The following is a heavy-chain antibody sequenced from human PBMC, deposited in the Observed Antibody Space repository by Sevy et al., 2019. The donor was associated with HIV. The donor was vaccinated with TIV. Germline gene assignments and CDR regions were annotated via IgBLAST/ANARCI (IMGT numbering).Heavy chain of an antibody. Sequence: GGSLRLSCSPSGFTLSDYYMSWIRQAPGKGLEWVSYISSGSSYTTYADSVKGRFTISRDNAKNFLYLEMNNLRAEDTAVYYCARDRRNYGGQYFDYWGQGTLVTVSS. CDR2: ISSGSSYT. CDR3: ARDRRNYGGQYFDY. V-gene: IGHV3-11*06. D-gene: IGHD4-17*01. J-gene: IGHJ4*02. CDR1: GFTLSDYY.